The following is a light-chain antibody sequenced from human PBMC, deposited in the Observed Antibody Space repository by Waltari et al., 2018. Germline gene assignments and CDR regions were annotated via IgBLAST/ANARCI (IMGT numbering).Light chain of an antibody. CDR1: QSVSRA. J-gene: IGKJ1*01. CDR3: QHYVMLPVT. CDR2: GIF. V-gene: IGKV3-20*01. Sequence: EIVLTQSTGPLSLSPGERATPSCRTSQSVSRALAWYQQKPGQAPRLLIYGIFNRATGIPDRFSGSGSGTDFSLTISRLEPEDFAVYYCQHYVMLPVTFGQGTRVEVK.